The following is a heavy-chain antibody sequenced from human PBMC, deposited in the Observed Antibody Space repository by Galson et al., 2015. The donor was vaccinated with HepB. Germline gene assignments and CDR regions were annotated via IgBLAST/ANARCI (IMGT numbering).Heavy chain of an antibody. CDR3: ARVGIEMPTIRRVFDY. CDR1: GYTFTSYY. V-gene: IGHV1-2*02. J-gene: IGHJ4*02. CDR2: INPNSGGT. D-gene: IGHD5-24*01. Sequence: SVKVSCKASGYTFTSYYMHWVRQAPGQGLEWMGWINPNSGGTNYAQKFQGRVTMTRDTSISTAYMELSRLTSDDTAVYYCARVGIEMPTIRRVFDYWGQGTLVTVSS.